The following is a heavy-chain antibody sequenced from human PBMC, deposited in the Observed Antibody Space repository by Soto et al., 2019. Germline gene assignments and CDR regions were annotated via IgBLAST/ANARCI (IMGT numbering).Heavy chain of an antibody. CDR3: ARSRTSANYFAY. CDR2: IYYSGST. Sequence: QVQLQESGPGLVKPSQTLSLTCTVSGGSISSGGYYWSWIRQHPGKGLEWIGYIYYSGSTYYNPSLKSRVTIAIETSKNQFSLKLSSVTAADPAVYYCARSRTSANYFAYWGQGTLVTVSS. V-gene: IGHV4-31*03. D-gene: IGHD2-2*01. CDR1: GGSISSGGYY. J-gene: IGHJ4*02.